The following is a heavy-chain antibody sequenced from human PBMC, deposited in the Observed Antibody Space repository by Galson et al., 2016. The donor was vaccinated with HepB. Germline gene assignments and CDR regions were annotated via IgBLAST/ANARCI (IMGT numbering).Heavy chain of an antibody. CDR1: GFTFSKFA. CDR2: IANSGYST. V-gene: IGHV3-23*01. D-gene: IGHD1-26*01. Sequence: SLRLSCAASGFTFSKFAMTWVRQAPGKGLQWVATIANSGYSTYYADSVKGRFTISRANSKNTLNLQMNSLRAEDTAMYYCAKDAGLLDWYFDLWGRGTLVTVSS. CDR3: AKDAGLLDWYFDL. J-gene: IGHJ2*01.